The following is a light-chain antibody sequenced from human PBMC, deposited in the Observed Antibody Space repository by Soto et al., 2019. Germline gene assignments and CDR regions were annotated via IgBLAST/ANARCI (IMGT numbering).Light chain of an antibody. CDR2: GAS. Sequence: ETVLTQPPGTLSLSPGERATLSCRASQSVSSSYLAWYQQKPGQAPRPLIYGASSRAIGIPDRFSGSGSGTDFTLTISILEPEDFAVYYCQQYGSSPWTFGQRNKV. CDR3: QQYGSSPWT. J-gene: IGKJ1*01. V-gene: IGKV3-20*01. CDR1: QSVSSSY.